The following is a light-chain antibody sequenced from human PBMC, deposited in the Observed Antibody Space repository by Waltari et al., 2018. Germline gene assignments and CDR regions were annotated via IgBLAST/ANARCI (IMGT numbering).Light chain of an antibody. CDR1: SSDIGGYNF. J-gene: IGLJ1*01. CDR3: SSYTSSSTLGV. Sequence: QSALTQPASVSGSPGQSITISCTGTSSDIGGYNFVSWYQQHPGKAPKLMIYEVSTRPSVGSHRFSGSKSGNTASLPISGLQAEDEADYYCSSYTSSSTLGVFGTGTKVTVL. CDR2: EVS. V-gene: IGLV2-14*01.